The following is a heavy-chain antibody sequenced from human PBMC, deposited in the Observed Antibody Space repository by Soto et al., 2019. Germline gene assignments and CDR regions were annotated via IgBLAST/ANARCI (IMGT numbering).Heavy chain of an antibody. D-gene: IGHD2-15*01. CDR1: GFTFSSYS. Sequence: GGSLRLSCAASGFTFSSYSMNWVRQAPGKGLEWVSYISSSSSTIYYADSVKGRFTISRDNAKNSLYLQMNSLRDEDTAVYYCARHPQGYGTGGRCYTPGDYWGQGPLVPVSP. V-gene: IGHV3-48*02. CDR2: ISSSSSTI. J-gene: IGHJ4*02. CDR3: ARHPQGYGTGGRCYTPGDY.